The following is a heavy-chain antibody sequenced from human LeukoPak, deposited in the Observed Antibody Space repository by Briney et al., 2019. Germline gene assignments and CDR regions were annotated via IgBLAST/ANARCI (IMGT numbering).Heavy chain of an antibody. CDR1: GYTFNNYG. D-gene: IGHD3-22*01. Sequence: ASVKVSCKASGYTFNNYGISWVRQAPGQGLEWMGWISAYNGNTNYAQKLQGRVTMTTDTSTSTAYMELRSLRSDDTAVYYCARDDYYDSSGYYKFWGQGTLVTVSS. CDR3: ARDDYYDSSGYYKF. CDR2: ISAYNGNT. V-gene: IGHV1-18*01. J-gene: IGHJ4*02.